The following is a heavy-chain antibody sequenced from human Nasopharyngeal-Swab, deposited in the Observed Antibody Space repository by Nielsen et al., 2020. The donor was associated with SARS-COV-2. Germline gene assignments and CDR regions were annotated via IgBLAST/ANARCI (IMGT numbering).Heavy chain of an antibody. CDR1: GYTFTGYY. J-gene: IGHJ4*02. CDR3: ARDRVLFWSGLIDY. Sequence: ASVKVSCKASGYTFTGYYMHWVRQAPGQGLEWMGWINPNSGGTNYAQKFQGRVTMTRDTSISTAYMELSRLRSDDTAVYYCARDRVLFWSGLIDYWGQGTLVTVSS. V-gene: IGHV1-2*02. CDR2: INPNSGGT. D-gene: IGHD3-3*01.